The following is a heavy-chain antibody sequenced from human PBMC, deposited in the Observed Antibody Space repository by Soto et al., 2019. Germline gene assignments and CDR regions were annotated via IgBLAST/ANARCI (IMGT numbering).Heavy chain of an antibody. CDR2: IIPILGIA. Sequence: QVQLVQSGAEVKKPGSSVKVSCKASGGTFSSYTISWVRQAPGQGLEWMGRIIPILGIANYAQKFQGRVTITADKSTXIAXMXLSSLRSEDTAVYYCARVVQYYGSGRQNYYYYGMDVWGQGTTVTVSS. CDR1: GGTFSSYT. V-gene: IGHV1-69*02. CDR3: ARVVQYYGSGRQNYYYYGMDV. J-gene: IGHJ6*02. D-gene: IGHD3-10*01.